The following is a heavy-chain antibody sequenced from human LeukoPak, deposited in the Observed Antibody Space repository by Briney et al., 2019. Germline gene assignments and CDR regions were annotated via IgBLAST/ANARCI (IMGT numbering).Heavy chain of an antibody. D-gene: IGHD3-9*01. CDR3: ARVRDILTGYYRDAFDI. CDR2: ISAYNGNT. CDR1: GYTFTSYG. V-gene: IGHV1-18*01. J-gene: IGHJ3*02. Sequence: GASVNVSRKASGYTFTSYGISWVRQPPGQGLEWVGWISAYNGNTNYAQKLQGRVTMTTDTSASTAYMELRSLRSDDTAVYYCARVRDILTGYYRDAFDIWGQGTMVTVSS.